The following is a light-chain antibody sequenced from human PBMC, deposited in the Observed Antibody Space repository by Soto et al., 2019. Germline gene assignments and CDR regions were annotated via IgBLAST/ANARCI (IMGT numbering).Light chain of an antibody. CDR2: EVR. Sequence: QSVLTQPASVSGSPGQSITIACTGTSSDVGAYNYVSWYQHHPGKAPKLMIYEVRNRPSGVSNRFSGSKSGNTASLTISGLQAEDEADYYCSSYTRSSTYVFGTGTKVTVL. CDR1: SSDVGAYNY. J-gene: IGLJ1*01. V-gene: IGLV2-14*01. CDR3: SSYTRSSTYV.